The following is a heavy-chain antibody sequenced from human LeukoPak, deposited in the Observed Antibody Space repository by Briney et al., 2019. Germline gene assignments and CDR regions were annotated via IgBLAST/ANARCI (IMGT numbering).Heavy chain of an antibody. CDR3: ARSTAAGTYYYYYGMDV. V-gene: IGHV1-2*06. D-gene: IGHD6-13*01. Sequence: ASVKVSCKASGYTFTGYYMHWVRQAPGQGLEWMGRINPNSGGTNYAQKFQSRVTMTRDTSISTAYMELSRLRSDDTAVYYCARSTAAGTYYYYYGMDVWGQGTTVTVSS. CDR1: GYTFTGYY. J-gene: IGHJ6*02. CDR2: INPNSGGT.